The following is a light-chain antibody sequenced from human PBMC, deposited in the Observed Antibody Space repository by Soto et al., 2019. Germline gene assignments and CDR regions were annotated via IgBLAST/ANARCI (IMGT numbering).Light chain of an antibody. CDR2: EVS. CDR1: SSDVGGYNY. CDR3: SLYAGSSYV. V-gene: IGLV2-8*01. Sequence: QSALTQPPSASGSPGQSVTISCTGTSSDVGGYNYVSWYQQHPGKAPKLMIYEVSKRPSGVPDRFSGSKSGNTASLTVSGLQAEDKADYSCSLYAGSSYVFGTRTKVTVL. J-gene: IGLJ1*01.